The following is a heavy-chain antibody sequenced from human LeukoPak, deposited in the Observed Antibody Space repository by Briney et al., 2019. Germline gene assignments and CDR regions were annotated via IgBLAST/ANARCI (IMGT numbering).Heavy chain of an antibody. Sequence: ASVKVSCKTFGYTFIDFYIHWNRQAPGQGLGWMGWIDPHNGDTKSAQHFQGRVTMTRDTSTSTVYMELIRLRSDDTAVFYCARDGTFDIWGQGTLVTVSS. J-gene: IGHJ3*02. D-gene: IGHD2-15*01. CDR1: GYTFIDFY. CDR3: ARDGTFDI. V-gene: IGHV1-2*02. CDR2: IDPHNGDT.